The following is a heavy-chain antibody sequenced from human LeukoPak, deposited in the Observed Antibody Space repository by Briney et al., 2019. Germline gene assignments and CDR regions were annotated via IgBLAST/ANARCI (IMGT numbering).Heavy chain of an antibody. Sequence: TSETLSLTCAVYGGSFSGYYWSWIRQPPGKGLEWIGEINHSGSTNYNPSLKSRVTISVDTSKNQFSLKLSSVTAADTAVYYCARGSQRWAAAGTSNTKIDYWGQGTLVTVSS. J-gene: IGHJ4*02. CDR3: ARGSQRWAAAGTSNTKIDY. CDR1: GGSFSGYY. CDR2: INHSGST. V-gene: IGHV4-34*01. D-gene: IGHD6-13*01.